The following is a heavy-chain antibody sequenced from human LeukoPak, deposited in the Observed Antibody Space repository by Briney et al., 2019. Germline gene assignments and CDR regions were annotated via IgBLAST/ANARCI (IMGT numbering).Heavy chain of an antibody. CDR2: IKQDGILK. V-gene: IGHV3-7*01. D-gene: IGHD3-16*01. J-gene: IGHJ5*02. CDR3: ARLGGETTRFDL. Sequence: PGGSLRLSCAASGFTFSSYGMNWVRQAPGRGLDWVATIKQDGILKHYVDSVKGRFTISRDNAANSLYLQMDSLRVGDTAVYYCARLGGETTRFDLWGQGALVTVSS. CDR1: GFTFSSYG.